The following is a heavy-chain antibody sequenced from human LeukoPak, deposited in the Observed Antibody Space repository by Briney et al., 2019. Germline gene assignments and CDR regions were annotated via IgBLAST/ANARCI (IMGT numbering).Heavy chain of an antibody. CDR2: INHSGST. CDR1: GGSFSGYY. V-gene: IGHV4-34*01. J-gene: IGHJ4*02. Sequence: PSETPSLTCAVYGGSFSGYYWSWIRQPPGKGLEWIGEINHSGSTNYNPSLESRVTISVDTSKNQFSLKLSSVTAADTAVYYCARNGIVVVPAAQGYYFDYWGQGTLVTVSS. CDR3: ARNGIVVVPAAQGYYFDY. D-gene: IGHD2-2*01.